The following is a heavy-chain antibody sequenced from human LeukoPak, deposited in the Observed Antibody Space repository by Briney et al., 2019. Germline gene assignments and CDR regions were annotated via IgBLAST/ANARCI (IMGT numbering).Heavy chain of an antibody. J-gene: IGHJ6*02. Sequence: GGSLRLSCAASGFSVSNTYMSWVRQAPGKGLEWVSVIYSGDSGVSTYYADSAKGRFTISRHNSKNTLYLQMSGLRAEDTAVYFCARSAARLRYYYAMDVWGQGTTVTVCS. V-gene: IGHV3-53*04. CDR3: ARSAARLRYYYAMDV. D-gene: IGHD6-6*01. CDR2: IYSGDSGVST. CDR1: GFSVSNTY.